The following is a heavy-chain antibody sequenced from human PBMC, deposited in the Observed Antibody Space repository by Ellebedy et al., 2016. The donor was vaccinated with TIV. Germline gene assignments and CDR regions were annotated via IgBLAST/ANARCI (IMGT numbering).Heavy chain of an antibody. D-gene: IGHD1-26*01. CDR1: GLTFSSYA. V-gene: IGHV3-23*01. Sequence: PGGSLRLSCAASGLTFSSYAMSWVRQAPGKGLEWVSSITSGDNTVDADSVKGRFTTSRDNSKNTLYLQVNSRRAEDTAVYYCAKRIIVGATKYFQHWGQGTLVTVSS. CDR3: AKRIIVGATKYFQH. J-gene: IGHJ1*01. CDR2: ITSGDNT.